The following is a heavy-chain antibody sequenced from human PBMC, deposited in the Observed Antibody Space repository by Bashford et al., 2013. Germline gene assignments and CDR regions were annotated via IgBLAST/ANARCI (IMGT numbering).Heavy chain of an antibody. J-gene: IGHJ3*02. CDR2: VHYSGST. D-gene: IGHD6-19*01. CDR3: AREGGGWFGAFDI. V-gene: IGHV4-59*01. Sequence: SETLSLTCTVSGGSISGYYWSWIRQSPGKGLEWIGSVHYSGSTSYNPSLKSRVAISVDTSKSQFSLKLTSVTAADTAVYYCAREGGGWFGAFDIWGQGTMVTVSS. CDR1: GGSISGYY.